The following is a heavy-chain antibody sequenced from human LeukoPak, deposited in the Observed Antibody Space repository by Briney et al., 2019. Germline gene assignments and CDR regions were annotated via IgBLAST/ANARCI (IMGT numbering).Heavy chain of an antibody. CDR2: ISSSSSTI. CDR1: GFTVSSNY. D-gene: IGHD3-10*01. Sequence: PGGSLRLSCAASGFTVSSNYMSWVRQAPGKGLEWVSYISSSSSTIYYADSVKGRFTISRDNAKNSLYLQMNSLRAEDTAVYYCARDLPYYYGSGSYYKQPPGYYGMDVWGQGTTVTVSS. V-gene: IGHV3-48*04. CDR3: ARDLPYYYGSGSYYKQPPGYYGMDV. J-gene: IGHJ6*02.